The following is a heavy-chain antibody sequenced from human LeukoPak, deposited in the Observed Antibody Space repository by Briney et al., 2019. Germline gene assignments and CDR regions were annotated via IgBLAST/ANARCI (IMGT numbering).Heavy chain of an antibody. CDR1: GFTFSSYA. CDR3: AKGCGVRGVYYGMDV. Sequence: GGSLRLSCAASGFTFSSYAMSWVRQAPGKGLEWVSAISGSGGSTYYADSVKGRFTISRDNSKNTLYLQMSSLRAEDTAVYYCAKGCGVRGVYYGMDVWGKGTTVTVSS. CDR2: ISGSGGST. J-gene: IGHJ6*04. V-gene: IGHV3-23*01. D-gene: IGHD3-10*01.